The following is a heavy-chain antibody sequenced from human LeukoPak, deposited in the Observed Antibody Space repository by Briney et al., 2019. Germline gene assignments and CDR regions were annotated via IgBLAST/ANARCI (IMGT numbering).Heavy chain of an antibody. Sequence: SETLSLTCTVSGGSINNYFWSWIRQPPGKRLEWIGYIYYNGSTNYNPSLKSRVTISVDTSKNQFSLRMNSVTAADTAVYYCAREGSDTSGYIDYWGQGTLLTVSS. V-gene: IGHV4-59*01. CDR2: IYYNGST. CDR3: AREGSDTSGYIDY. D-gene: IGHD3-22*01. J-gene: IGHJ4*02. CDR1: GGSINNYF.